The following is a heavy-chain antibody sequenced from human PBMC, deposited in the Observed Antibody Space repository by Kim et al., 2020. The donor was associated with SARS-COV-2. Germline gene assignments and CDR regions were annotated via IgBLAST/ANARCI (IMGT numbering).Heavy chain of an antibody. V-gene: IGHV4-31*03. CDR2: IYYSGST. CDR1: GGSISSGGYY. D-gene: IGHD1-26*01. J-gene: IGHJ6*02. Sequence: SETLSLTCTVSGGSISSGGYYWSWIRQHPGKGLEWIGYIYYSGSTYYNPSLKSRVTISVDTSKNQFSLKLSSVTAADTAVYYCARVGSGWELLHYYYGMDVWGQGTTVTVSS. CDR3: ARVGSGWELLHYYYGMDV.